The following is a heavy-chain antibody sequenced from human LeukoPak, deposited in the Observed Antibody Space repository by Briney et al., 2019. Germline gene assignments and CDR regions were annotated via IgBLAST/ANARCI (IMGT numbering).Heavy chain of an antibody. D-gene: IGHD3-10*01. CDR1: GGSISSYY. CDR3: ARVVWGSGYYYYGMDV. J-gene: IGHJ6*02. CDR2: IYYSGTT. V-gene: IGHV4-59*01. Sequence: PSETLSLTCTVSGGSISSYYWSWIRQPPGKGLEWIGYIYYSGTTNYNPSLKSRVTISVDTSKTQFSLKLSSVTAADTAVYYCARVVWGSGYYYYGMDVWGQGTTVTVSS.